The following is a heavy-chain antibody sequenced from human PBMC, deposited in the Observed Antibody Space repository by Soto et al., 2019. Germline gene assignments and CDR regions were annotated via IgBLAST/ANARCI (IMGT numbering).Heavy chain of an antibody. J-gene: IGHJ4*02. V-gene: IGHV1-69*02. Sequence: QVQLVQSGAEVKKPGSSVKVSCKASGGTFSSYTISWVRQAPGQGLEWMGRIIPISGIANHAQKFQGRVPITADKSRGTPYMELSSLRSEDTAVYYCANPPRYWGQGTLVTVSS. CDR3: ANPPRY. CDR1: GGTFSSYT. CDR2: IIPISGIA.